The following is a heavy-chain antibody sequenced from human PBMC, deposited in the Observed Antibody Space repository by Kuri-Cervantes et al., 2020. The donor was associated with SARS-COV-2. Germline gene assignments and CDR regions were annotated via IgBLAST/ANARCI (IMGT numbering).Heavy chain of an antibody. CDR2: ISYDGSNK. V-gene: IGHV3-30*18. Sequence: GGSLRLSCAASGFTFSSYGMHWVRQAPGKGLEWVAVISYDGSNKYYVDSVKGRFTISRDNSKNTLYLQMNSLRAEDTAVYYCAKAGHCSSTSCYTYYYYGMDVWGQGTTVTVSS. J-gene: IGHJ6*02. D-gene: IGHD2-2*02. CDR3: AKAGHCSSTSCYTYYYYGMDV. CDR1: GFTFSSYG.